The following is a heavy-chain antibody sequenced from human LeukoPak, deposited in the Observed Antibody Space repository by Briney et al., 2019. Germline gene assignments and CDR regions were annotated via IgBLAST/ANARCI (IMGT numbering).Heavy chain of an antibody. V-gene: IGHV1-18*01. CDR3: ARDWAPLMVRGSSSAFDI. J-gene: IGHJ3*02. Sequence: ASVKVSCKASGGTFSSYAISWVRQAPGQGLEWMGWISAYNGNTNYAQKLQGRVTMTTDTSTSTAYMELRSLRSDDTAVYYCARDWAPLMVRGSSSAFDIWGQGTMVTVSS. CDR1: GGTFSSYA. CDR2: ISAYNGNT. D-gene: IGHD3-10*01.